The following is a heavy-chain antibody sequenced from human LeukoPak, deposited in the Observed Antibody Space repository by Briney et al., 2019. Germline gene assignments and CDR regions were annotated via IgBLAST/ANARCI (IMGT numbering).Heavy chain of an antibody. Sequence: SETLSLTCTVSGGSISSSSYYWGWIRQPPGKGLEWIGSIYYSGSTYYNPSLKSRVTISVDTSKNQFSLKLGSVTAADTAVYYCARGGFGELSDGDWFDPWGQGTLVTVSS. CDR3: ARGGFGELSDGDWFDP. CDR1: GGSISSSSYY. D-gene: IGHD3-10*01. V-gene: IGHV4-39*07. J-gene: IGHJ5*02. CDR2: IYYSGST.